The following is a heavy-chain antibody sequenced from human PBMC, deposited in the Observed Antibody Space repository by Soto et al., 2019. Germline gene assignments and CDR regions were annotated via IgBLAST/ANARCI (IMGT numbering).Heavy chain of an antibody. CDR3: ARAGVVQLQTQLNWFDP. CDR1: GGSISSGDYY. CDR2: IYYSGST. J-gene: IGHJ5*02. D-gene: IGHD1-1*01. V-gene: IGHV4-30-4*02. Sequence: SDTLSLTCTVSGGSISSGDYYWVWIPQPPWKGLEWIGYIYYSGSTYYNPSVKSRVTISVDTSKNQFSLKLSSVTAADTAVYYCARAGVVQLQTQLNWFDPWGQGXQVTVYS.